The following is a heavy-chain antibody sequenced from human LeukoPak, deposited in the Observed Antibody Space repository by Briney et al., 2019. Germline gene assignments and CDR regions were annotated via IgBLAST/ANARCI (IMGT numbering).Heavy chain of an antibody. Sequence: PSETLSLTCAVYGGSFSGYYWSWIRQPPGKGLEWIGEINHSGSTNYNPSLKSRVTISVDTSKNQFSLKLCSVTAADTAVYFCARGPWFYGSGRYYNYWGQGTLVTVSS. J-gene: IGHJ4*02. CDR1: GGSFSGYY. CDR2: INHSGST. D-gene: IGHD3-10*01. V-gene: IGHV4-34*01. CDR3: ARGPWFYGSGRYYNY.